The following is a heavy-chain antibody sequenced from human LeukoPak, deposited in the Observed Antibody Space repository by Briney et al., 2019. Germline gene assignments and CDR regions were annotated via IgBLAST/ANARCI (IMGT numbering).Heavy chain of an antibody. Sequence: SQTLSLTCTVPGGSISSGSYYWSSIRQPAGKGLEWIGRIYTSGSTNYNPSLKSRVTISVDTSKNQFSLKLSSVTAADTAVYYCARDSGGDYAWFDPWGQGTLVTVSS. V-gene: IGHV4-61*02. CDR1: GGSISSGSYY. J-gene: IGHJ5*02. D-gene: IGHD2-21*02. CDR3: ARDSGGDYAWFDP. CDR2: IYTSGST.